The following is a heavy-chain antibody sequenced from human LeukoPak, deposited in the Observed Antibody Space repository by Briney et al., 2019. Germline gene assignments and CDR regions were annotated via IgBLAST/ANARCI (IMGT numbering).Heavy chain of an antibody. D-gene: IGHD1-26*01. CDR3: ARHGGPTRGGWFDP. J-gene: IGHJ5*02. Sequence: PSETLSLTCTVSGDSISAYYWSWIRQPPGKGLEWIGYLHYSGGTNCNPSLKSRVTISVDTSKNQFSLKLTSVTAADTAVYYCARHGGPTRGGWFDPWGQGTLVTVSS. CDR2: LHYSGGT. CDR1: GDSISAYY. V-gene: IGHV4-59*08.